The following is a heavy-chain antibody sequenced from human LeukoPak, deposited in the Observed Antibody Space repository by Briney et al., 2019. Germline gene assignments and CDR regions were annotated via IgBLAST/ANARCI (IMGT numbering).Heavy chain of an antibody. CDR3: ARDFGYGRLRDYGMDV. V-gene: IGHV4-4*07. D-gene: IGHD5-12*01. J-gene: IGHJ6*02. Sequence: PSETLSLTCTVSAGSISSYYWSWIRQPAGKGLEWIGRIYTGGSTNYNPSLKSRVTMSVDTSKNQFSLKLSSVTAADTAVYYCARDFGYGRLRDYGMDVWGQGTTVTVSS. CDR2: IYTGGST. CDR1: AGSISSYY.